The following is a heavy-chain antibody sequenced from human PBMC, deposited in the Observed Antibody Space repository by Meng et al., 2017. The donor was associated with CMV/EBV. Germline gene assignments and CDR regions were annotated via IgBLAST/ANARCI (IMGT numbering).Heavy chain of an antibody. CDR3: AERGGGY. D-gene: IGHD1-1*01. Sequence: SGQGLVKPSETLSLTCRCSGVSISTHYWSWVRQTPGKGLEWIASIHYTGRADYSPSLKSRLTISVDTSDSQLSLKLSSVTPADTAMYYCAERGGGYWGQGILVTVSS. CDR2: IHYTGRA. CDR1: GVSISTHY. V-gene: IGHV4-59*11. J-gene: IGHJ4*02.